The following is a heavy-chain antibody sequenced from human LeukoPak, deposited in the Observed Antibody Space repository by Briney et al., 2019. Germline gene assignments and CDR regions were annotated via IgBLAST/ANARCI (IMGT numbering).Heavy chain of an antibody. Sequence: SQTLSLTCTVSGGSISSGGYYWSWIRQHPGKGLEWIGYIYYSGSTYYNPSLKSRVTVSVDTSKNQFSLKLSSVTAADTAVYYCARGDGYNLRAFDYWGQGTLVTVSS. CDR1: GGSISSGGYY. D-gene: IGHD5-24*01. J-gene: IGHJ4*02. CDR3: ARGDGYNLRAFDY. CDR2: IYYSGST. V-gene: IGHV4-31*03.